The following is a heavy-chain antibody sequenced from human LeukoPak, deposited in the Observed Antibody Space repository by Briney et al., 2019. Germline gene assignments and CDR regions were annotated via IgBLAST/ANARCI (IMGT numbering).Heavy chain of an antibody. J-gene: IGHJ4*02. D-gene: IGHD5-18*01. CDR1: GYTFTSYG. Sequence: GASVKVSCKASGYTFTSYGISWVRQAPGQGLEWMGWISAYNGNTNYAQKLQGRVTMTTDTSTSTAYMELRSLRSDDTAVYYCARDRAGYSYGPTWPIDYWGQGTQVTVSS. CDR2: ISAYNGNT. CDR3: ARDRAGYSYGPTWPIDY. V-gene: IGHV1-18*04.